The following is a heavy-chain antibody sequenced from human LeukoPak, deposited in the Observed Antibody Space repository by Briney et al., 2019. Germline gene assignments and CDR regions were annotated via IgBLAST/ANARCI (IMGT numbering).Heavy chain of an antibody. CDR1: GGSITSTSHY. V-gene: IGHV4-39*01. CDR2: IYYSGGA. CDR3: ASRYGGFVDY. Sequence: PSETLSLTCTVSGGSITSTSHYWGWIRQPPGKGLEWIGSIYYSGGAYYNPSLKSRVTMSVDTSKNQFSLKLSSLTAADTAVYYCASRYGGFVDYWGQGTLVTVSS. J-gene: IGHJ4*02. D-gene: IGHD3-10*01.